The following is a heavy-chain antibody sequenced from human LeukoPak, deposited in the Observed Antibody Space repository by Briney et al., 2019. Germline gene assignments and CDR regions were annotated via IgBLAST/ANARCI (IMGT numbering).Heavy chain of an antibody. V-gene: IGHV1-69*04. CDR2: IIPILGIA. J-gene: IGHJ6*02. Sequence: SVKVSCEASGGTFSSYAISWVRQAPGQGLEWMGRIIPILGIANYAQKFQGRVTITADKSTSTAYMELSSLRSEDTAVYYCARDRAARKDSSGYYSYYGMDVWGQGTTVTVSS. CDR1: GGTFSSYA. CDR3: ARDRAARKDSSGYYSYYGMDV. D-gene: IGHD3-22*01.